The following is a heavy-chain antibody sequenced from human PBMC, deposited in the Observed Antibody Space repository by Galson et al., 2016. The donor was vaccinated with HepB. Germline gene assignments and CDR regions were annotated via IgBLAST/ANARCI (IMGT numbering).Heavy chain of an antibody. J-gene: IGHJ5*02. D-gene: IGHD1-26*01. CDR3: ARLTWEVLGWFDT. Sequence: SETLSLTCAVSGDSITRTKFFWGWLRQPPGEALEWIGSISYTGLTNYNPSLQSRVTLSLDTSRNQISLKLTSVTATATSIYYCARLTWEVLGWFDTWGQGTLVTVSS. V-gene: IGHV4-39*01. CDR2: ISYTGLT. CDR1: GDSITRTKFF.